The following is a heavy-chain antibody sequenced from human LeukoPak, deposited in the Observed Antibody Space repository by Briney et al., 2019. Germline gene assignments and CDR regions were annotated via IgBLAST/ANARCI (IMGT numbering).Heavy chain of an antibody. CDR3: ARVSSYYLDY. J-gene: IGHJ4*02. Sequence: ASVKVSCKASGYTLNRYDINWVRQAPGQGLEWMGWISPYNGKTHYAQKIQGRDTMTTDTSTSTAYMELRSLRSDDTAMYYCARVSSYYLDYWGQGTLVTVSS. CDR1: GYTLNRYD. V-gene: IGHV1-18*01. CDR2: ISPYNGKT.